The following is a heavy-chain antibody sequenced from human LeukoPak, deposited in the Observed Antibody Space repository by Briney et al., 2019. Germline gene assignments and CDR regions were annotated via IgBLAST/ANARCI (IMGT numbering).Heavy chain of an antibody. V-gene: IGHV3-74*01. J-gene: IGHJ4*02. Sequence: PGGSLRLTCAASGSTFSSYWIHWDRQAPGKGLVWVSRITNDGSSTSHADSVKGRFTISRDNAKNTVYLQMNTLRAEDTAVYYCAREGDYGDYFDYWGQGTLVTVSS. CDR1: GSTFSSYW. CDR2: ITNDGSST. D-gene: IGHD4-17*01. CDR3: AREGDYGDYFDY.